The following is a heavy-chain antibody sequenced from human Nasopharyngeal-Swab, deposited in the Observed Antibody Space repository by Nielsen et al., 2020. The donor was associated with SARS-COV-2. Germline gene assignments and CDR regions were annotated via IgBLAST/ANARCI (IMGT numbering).Heavy chain of an antibody. J-gene: IGHJ4*02. Sequence: SETLSLTCTVSGGSISSGNYYWSWIRQHPGRGLEWIGHIYYSGSTYYNPSLKSRVTISVDTSKSQFSLKLNSVTAADTAVYFCARAADVYDETGYFSRGLIDHWGQGTLVTVSS. CDR3: ARAADVYDETGYFSRGLIDH. CDR2: IYYSGST. CDR1: GGSISSGNYY. V-gene: IGHV4-31*03. D-gene: IGHD3-9*01.